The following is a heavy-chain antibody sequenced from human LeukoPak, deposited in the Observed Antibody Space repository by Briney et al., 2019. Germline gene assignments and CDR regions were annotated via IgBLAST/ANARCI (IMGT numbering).Heavy chain of an antibody. CDR2: TSSSGSTI. CDR3: ARYECSGGSCYFPHY. J-gene: IGHJ4*02. V-gene: IGHV3-11*04. CDR1: GFTFSDYY. D-gene: IGHD2-15*01. Sequence: GGSLRLSCAASGFTFSDYYMSWIRQAPGKGLEWVSYTSSSGSTIYYADSVKGRFTISRDNAKNSLYLQMNSLRAEDTAVYYCARYECSGGSCYFPHYWGQGTLVTVSS.